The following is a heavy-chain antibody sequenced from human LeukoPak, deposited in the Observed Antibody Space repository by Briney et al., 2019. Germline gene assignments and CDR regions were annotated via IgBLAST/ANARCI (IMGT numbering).Heavy chain of an antibody. D-gene: IGHD4-23*01. J-gene: IGHJ4*02. CDR3: ARDLSATVVTLSYFDY. Sequence: PGGSLRLFCAASGFTFSSYAMHWVRQAPSKGLEWVAVISYDGSDKYYADSVKGRFTISRDNSKNTLYLQMNSLRAEDTAVYYCARDLSATVVTLSYFDYWGQGTLVTVSS. CDR1: GFTFSSYA. CDR2: ISYDGSDK. V-gene: IGHV3-30*04.